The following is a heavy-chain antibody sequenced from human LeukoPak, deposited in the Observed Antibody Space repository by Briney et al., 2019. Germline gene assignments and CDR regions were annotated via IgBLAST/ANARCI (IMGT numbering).Heavy chain of an antibody. J-gene: IGHJ4*02. Sequence: SETLCLTCTVSGGSISSGSYYWSWIRQPAGKGLEWIGRIYTSGSTNYNPSLKSRVTISVDTSKNQFSLKLSSVTAADTPVYYCARDSRWLQSLDYRGQGTLVTVSS. CDR2: IYTSGST. CDR3: ARDSRWLQSLDY. CDR1: GGSISSGSYY. V-gene: IGHV4-61*02. D-gene: IGHD5-24*01.